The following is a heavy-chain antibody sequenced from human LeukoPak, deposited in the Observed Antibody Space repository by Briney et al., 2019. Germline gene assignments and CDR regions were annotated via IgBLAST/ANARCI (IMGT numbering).Heavy chain of an antibody. D-gene: IGHD4-17*01. CDR2: ITRDSDTK. Sequence: PGRSLRLSCAASGFTFDHYAMHWVRQPPGKGLEWVSGITRDSDTKSYADSVKGRFTISRDNSKNSLYLQMNYVRTEEMAVYYCARTYGDYDDAFDIWGQGTVVIVSS. CDR1: GFTFDHYA. V-gene: IGHV3-9*03. J-gene: IGHJ3*02. CDR3: ARTYGDYDDAFDI.